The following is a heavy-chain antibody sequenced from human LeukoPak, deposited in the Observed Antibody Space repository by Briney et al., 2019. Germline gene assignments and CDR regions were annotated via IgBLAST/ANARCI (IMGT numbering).Heavy chain of an antibody. Sequence: SGSLSLTCAVSVASIISNNWWSWVRQPSGKGLEWIGEIWHSGTTNYNPSLKSRVTISVDNSKNQFSLKLNSVTAADTAVYYCMGADYGGHWGQGTLVTVSS. CDR1: VASIISNNW. V-gene: IGHV4-4*02. CDR2: IWHSGTT. D-gene: IGHD4-17*01. J-gene: IGHJ4*02. CDR3: MGADYGGH.